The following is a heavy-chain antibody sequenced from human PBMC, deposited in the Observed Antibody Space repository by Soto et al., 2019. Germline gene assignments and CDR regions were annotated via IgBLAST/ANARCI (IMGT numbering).Heavy chain of an antibody. Sequence: ASVKVSCKTSGYIFTTNAISWVRQAPGQGLEWMGWISAHNGNTNYAQKFQGRVTMTTDTSTNTAYMELRSLGSDDMAVYYCAGDPTDGSGWYSDTWGQGTLVTVSS. V-gene: IGHV1-18*03. D-gene: IGHD6-19*01. CDR3: AGDPTDGSGWYSDT. CDR2: ISAHNGNT. CDR1: GYIFTTNA. J-gene: IGHJ4*02.